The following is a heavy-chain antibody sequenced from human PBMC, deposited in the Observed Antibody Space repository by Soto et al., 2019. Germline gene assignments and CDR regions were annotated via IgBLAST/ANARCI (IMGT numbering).Heavy chain of an antibody. V-gene: IGHV4-34*01. CDR3: ARQGVGFAIYH. Sequence: SETLSLTCAAYGGSFSGYYWSWIRQPPGKGLEWIGEINHSGSTNYNPSLKSRVTISVDTSKNQFSLKLSSVTAADTAVYYCARQGVGFAIYHWGQGTLVTVSS. D-gene: IGHD2-8*01. J-gene: IGHJ5*02. CDR1: GGSFSGYY. CDR2: INHSGST.